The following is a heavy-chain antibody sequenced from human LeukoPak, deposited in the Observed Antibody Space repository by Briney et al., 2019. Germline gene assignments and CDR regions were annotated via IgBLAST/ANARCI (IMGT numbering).Heavy chain of an antibody. Sequence: NPGGSLRLSCAASRFTFSSYSMNWVRQPPGKGLEWIGEINHSGSTNYNPSLKSRVTISVDTSKNQFSLKLSSVTAADTAVYYCAVGYCSSTSCQGPNDAFDIWGQGTMVTVSS. J-gene: IGHJ3*02. D-gene: IGHD2-2*01. CDR2: INHSGST. V-gene: IGHV4-34*08. CDR1: RFTFSSYS. CDR3: AVGYCSSTSCQGPNDAFDI.